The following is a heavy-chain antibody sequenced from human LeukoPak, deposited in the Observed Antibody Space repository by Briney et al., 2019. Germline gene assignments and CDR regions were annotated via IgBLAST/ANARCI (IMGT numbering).Heavy chain of an antibody. CDR1: GFTFSSYG. Sequence: PGGSLRLSCAASGFTFSSYGMHWVRQAPGKGLEWVAVISYDGSNKYYADSVKGRFTISRDNAKNTLFLQMNSLRAEDTAVYYCAKGVDDFVAVTAALVDYFDSWGPGTLVSVSS. J-gene: IGHJ4*02. D-gene: IGHD2-2*01. V-gene: IGHV3-30*18. CDR2: ISYDGSNK. CDR3: AKGVDDFVAVTAALVDYFDS.